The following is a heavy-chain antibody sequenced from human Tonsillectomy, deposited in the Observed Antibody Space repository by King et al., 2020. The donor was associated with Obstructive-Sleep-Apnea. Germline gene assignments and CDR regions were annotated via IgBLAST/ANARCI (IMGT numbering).Heavy chain of an antibody. J-gene: IGHJ4*02. CDR3: ARHLGYCSGGSCPYFDY. CDR2: IDPIDSYT. D-gene: IGHD2-15*01. CDR1: GYSFTSYW. Sequence: QLVQSGAEVKKPGESLRISCKGSGYSFTSYWISWVRQMPGTGLEWMGRIDPIDSYTNYRPSFQGHVTISADKSISTAYLQWSSLKASDTAMYYCARHLGYCSGGSCPYFDYWGQGTLVTVSS. V-gene: IGHV5-10-1*01.